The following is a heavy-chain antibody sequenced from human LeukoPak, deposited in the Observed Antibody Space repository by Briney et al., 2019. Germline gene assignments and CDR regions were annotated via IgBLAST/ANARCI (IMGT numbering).Heavy chain of an antibody. CDR2: IYYSGST. CDR3: ARTVLLWFGELGYAFDI. Sequence: SETLSLTCTVSGGSISSSSYYWGWIRQPPGKGLEWIGSIYYSGSTYYNPSLKSRVTISVDTSKNQFSLKLSSVTAADTAVYYCARTVLLWFGELGYAFDIWGQGTMVTVPS. J-gene: IGHJ3*02. D-gene: IGHD3-10*01. CDR1: GGSISSSSYY. V-gene: IGHV4-39*01.